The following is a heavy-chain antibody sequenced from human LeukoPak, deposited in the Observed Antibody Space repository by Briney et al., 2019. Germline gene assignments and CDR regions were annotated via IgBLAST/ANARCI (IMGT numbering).Heavy chain of an antibody. CDR1: GFTFSSYA. CDR3: AKDHTTSYYYDSSGYDY. CDR2: ISGSGGST. D-gene: IGHD3-22*01. J-gene: IGHJ4*02. Sequence: GGSLRLSCAASGFTFSSYAMSWVRQAPGKGLEWVSAISGSGGSTYYADPVKGRFTISRDNSKNTLYLQMNSLRAEDTAVYYCAKDHTTSYYYDSSGYDYWGQGTLVTVSS. V-gene: IGHV3-23*01.